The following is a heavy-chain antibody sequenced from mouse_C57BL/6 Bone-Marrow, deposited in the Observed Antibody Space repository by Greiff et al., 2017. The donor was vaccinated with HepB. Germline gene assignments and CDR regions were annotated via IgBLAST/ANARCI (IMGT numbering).Heavy chain of an antibody. Sequence: EVHLVESGGDLVKPGGSLKLSCAASGFTFSSYGMSWVRQTPDKRLEWVATISSGGSYTYYPDSVKGRFTISRDNAKNTLYLQMSSLKSEDTAMYYCARPTYYYGSSYNYYAMDYWGQGTSVTVSS. D-gene: IGHD1-1*01. CDR1: GFTFSSYG. CDR2: ISSGGSYT. CDR3: ARPTYYYGSSYNYYAMDY. V-gene: IGHV5-6*01. J-gene: IGHJ4*01.